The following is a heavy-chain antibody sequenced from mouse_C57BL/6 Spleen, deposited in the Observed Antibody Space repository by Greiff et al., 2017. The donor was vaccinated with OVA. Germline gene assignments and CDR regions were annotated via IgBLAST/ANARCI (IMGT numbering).Heavy chain of an antibody. CDR2: ISDGGSDT. CDR1: GYTFSNYA. J-gene: IGHJ2*01. Sequence: EVKLMESGGGLVKPGGSLKLSCAASGYTFSNYAMSWVRQTPEKRLEWVATISDGGSDTYYPDNVKGRFTISRDNAKINLYLQNGHLKSEDTAMYYCARGGSSSFCDWGQGTTLTVSS. D-gene: IGHD1-1*01. CDR3: ARGGSSSFCD. V-gene: IGHV5-4*03.